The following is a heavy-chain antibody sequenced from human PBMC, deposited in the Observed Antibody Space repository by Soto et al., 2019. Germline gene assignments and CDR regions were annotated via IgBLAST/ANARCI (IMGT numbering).Heavy chain of an antibody. J-gene: IGHJ4*02. D-gene: IGHD3-22*01. CDR2: IYYSGST. CDR1: GYSISSDGYY. V-gene: IGHV4-31*03. Sequence: PXETLSLTCTVSGYSISSDGYYWSWIRQHPGKGLEWIGYIYYSGSTFYNPSLKRRVTISRDTSQNQFSLKLSSVTAADTAVYYCARSRYYDSSGVDYWGQGALVTVSS. CDR3: ARSRYYDSSGVDY.